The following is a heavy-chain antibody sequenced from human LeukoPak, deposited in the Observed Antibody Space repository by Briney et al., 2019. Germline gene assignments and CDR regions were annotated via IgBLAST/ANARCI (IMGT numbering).Heavy chain of an antibody. CDR2: IGSSSSYI. CDR3: ARATFRAWYGGSYFDY. Sequence: PGGSLRLSCAASGFTFSSYAMSWVRQAPGKGLEWVSSIGSSSSYIYYADSVKGRFTISRDNAKNSLYLQMNSLRAEDTAVYYCARATFRAWYGGSYFDYWGQGTLVTVSS. CDR1: GFTFSSYA. J-gene: IGHJ4*02. D-gene: IGHD6-13*01. V-gene: IGHV3-21*01.